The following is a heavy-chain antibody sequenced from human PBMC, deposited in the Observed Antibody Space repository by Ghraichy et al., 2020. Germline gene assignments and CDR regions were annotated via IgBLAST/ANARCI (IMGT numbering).Heavy chain of an antibody. CDR1: GFTFSSYW. Sequence: GESLNISCAASGFTFSSYWMHWVRQAPGKGLVWVSRINSDGSSTSYADSVKGRFTISRDNAKNTLYLQMNSLRAEDTAVYYCAVPAAILGMAVWGKGTTVTVSS. V-gene: IGHV3-74*01. CDR2: INSDGSST. D-gene: IGHD2-2*02. CDR3: AVPAAILGMAV. J-gene: IGHJ6*04.